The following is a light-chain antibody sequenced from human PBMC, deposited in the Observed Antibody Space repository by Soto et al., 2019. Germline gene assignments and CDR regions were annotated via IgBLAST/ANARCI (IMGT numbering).Light chain of an antibody. CDR1: SSDVGGYNY. J-gene: IGLJ1*01. V-gene: IGLV2-8*01. CDR2: EVN. CDR3: SSYAGSSNV. Sequence: QSALTQPPSASGSPGQSVAISCTGTSSDVGGYNYVSWYQQHPGKAPKLMIYEVNKRHSGVPDRFSGSKSGNTASLTVSGLQAEDEAHYYCSSYAGSSNVFGTGTKLTVL.